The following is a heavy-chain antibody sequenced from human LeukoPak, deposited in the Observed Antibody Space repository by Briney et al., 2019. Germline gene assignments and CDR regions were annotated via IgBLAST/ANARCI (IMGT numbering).Heavy chain of an antibody. CDR2: IIPILGIA. D-gene: IGHD3-10*01. J-gene: IGHJ5*02. Sequence: SVKVSCKASGGTASSYAISLVRQAPGQGLEWMGRIIPILGIANYAQKFQGRVTITADKSTSTAYMELSSLRSEDTAVYYCARVGVAYGSWNWFDPWGQGTLVTVSS. V-gene: IGHV1-69*04. CDR3: ARVGVAYGSWNWFDP. CDR1: GGTASSYA.